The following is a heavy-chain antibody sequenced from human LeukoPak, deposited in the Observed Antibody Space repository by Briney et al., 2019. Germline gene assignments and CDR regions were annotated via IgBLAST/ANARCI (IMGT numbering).Heavy chain of an antibody. Sequence: GESLKISCKGSGYSFTSCWIGWVRQMPGKGLEWMGIIYPGDSDTRYSPSFQGQVTISADKSISTAYLQWSSLKASDTAMYYCARRRDSSSWGNAFDIWGQGTMVTVSS. J-gene: IGHJ3*02. CDR2: IYPGDSDT. CDR1: GYSFTSCW. V-gene: IGHV5-51*01. D-gene: IGHD6-13*01. CDR3: ARRRDSSSWGNAFDI.